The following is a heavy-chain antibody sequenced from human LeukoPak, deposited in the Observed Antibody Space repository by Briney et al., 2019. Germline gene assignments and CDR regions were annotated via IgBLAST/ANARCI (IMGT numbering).Heavy chain of an antibody. J-gene: IGHJ4*02. Sequence: PSETLSLTCAVYGGSFTTYYWSWIRQPPGKGLEWIGEINHSGSTNYNPSLKSRVTISADTSMNQLSLKLSSVTAADTAVYYCAREYFGEFPDYWGQGTLVTVSS. CDR2: INHSGST. CDR1: GGSFTTYY. CDR3: AREYFGEFPDY. V-gene: IGHV4-34*01. D-gene: IGHD3-10*01.